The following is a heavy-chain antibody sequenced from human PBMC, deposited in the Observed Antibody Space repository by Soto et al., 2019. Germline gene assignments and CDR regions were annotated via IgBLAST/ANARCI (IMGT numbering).Heavy chain of an antibody. CDR2: IIPFFGTA. V-gene: IGHV1-69*01. J-gene: IGHJ4*02. CDR1: EGTFSSYS. Sequence: QVQLVQSGAEVKKPGSSVKVSCKASEGTFSSYSINWVRQAPGQGLEWMGEIIPFFGTANYAQKFQGRVTITAAEATSTAYMELSILGSEGAAVCYCARDGGRHSGGVDYGGQGTVVPVSS. D-gene: IGHD1-26*01. CDR3: ARDGGRHSGGVDY.